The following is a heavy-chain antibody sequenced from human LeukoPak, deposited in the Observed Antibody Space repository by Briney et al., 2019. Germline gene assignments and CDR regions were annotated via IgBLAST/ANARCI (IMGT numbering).Heavy chain of an antibody. D-gene: IGHD3-16*01. CDR3: ARASSALRNDAFGI. CDR2: IYYTGRT. J-gene: IGHJ3*02. CDR1: GGSISSGGYY. V-gene: IGHV4-31*03. Sequence: PSETLSLTCTVSGGSISSGGYYWSWIRHHPGKGLEWLGNIYYTGRTYYNLSLKSRLTISVETSKSQFSLKLSSVTAADTAVYYCARASSALRNDAFGIWGQGTKVTVSS.